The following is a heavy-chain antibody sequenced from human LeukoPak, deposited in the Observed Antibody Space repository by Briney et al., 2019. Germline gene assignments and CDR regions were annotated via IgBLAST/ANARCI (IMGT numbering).Heavy chain of an antibody. D-gene: IGHD3-3*01. CDR2: ISGSRSYT. Sequence: GGSLRLSCAASGFTFSSYAMSWVRQAPGKGLEWVSAISGSRSYTYYADSVKGRFTISRDNSKNTLYLQMNSLRAEDTAIYYCARDERLLSFLKWGQGTLVTVSS. CDR3: ARDERLLSFLK. J-gene: IGHJ4*02. V-gene: IGHV3-23*01. CDR1: GFTFSSYA.